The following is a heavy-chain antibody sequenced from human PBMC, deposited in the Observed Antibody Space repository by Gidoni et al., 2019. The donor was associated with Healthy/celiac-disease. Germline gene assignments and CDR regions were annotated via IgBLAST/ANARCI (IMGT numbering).Heavy chain of an antibody. CDR2: INHSGST. D-gene: IGHD2-15*01. Sequence: QVQLQQWGAGLLKPSETLSLTCAVYGGSFSGYYWSWIRQPPGKGLEWIGEINHSGSTNYNPSLKSRVTISVDTSKNQFSLKLSSVTAADTAVYYCARVRGNRYCSGGSCYNNWFDPWGQGTLVTVSS. CDR1: GGSFSGYY. CDR3: ARVRGNRYCSGGSCYNNWFDP. V-gene: IGHV4-34*01. J-gene: IGHJ5*02.